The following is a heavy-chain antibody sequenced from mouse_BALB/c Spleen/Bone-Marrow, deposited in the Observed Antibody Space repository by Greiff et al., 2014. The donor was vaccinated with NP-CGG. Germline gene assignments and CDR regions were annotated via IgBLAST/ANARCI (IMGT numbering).Heavy chain of an antibody. CDR2: IRLKSNNYAT. D-gene: IGHD2-1*01. V-gene: IGHV6-6*02. Sequence: EVNLVESGGGLVQPGGSMKLSCVASGFTFSNYWMNWVRQSPEKGLEWVAEIRLKSNNYATHYAESVKGRFTISRDDSKSSVYLQMNNLRAEDTGIYYCTRIGNYDFDYWGQGTTLTVSS. J-gene: IGHJ2*01. CDR3: TRIGNYDFDY. CDR1: GFTFSNYW.